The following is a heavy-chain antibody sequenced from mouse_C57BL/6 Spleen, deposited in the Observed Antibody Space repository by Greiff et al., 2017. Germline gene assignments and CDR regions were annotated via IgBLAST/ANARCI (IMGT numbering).Heavy chain of an antibody. V-gene: IGHV1-59*01. CDR3: ARGRGYYDYDGEYYLDY. CDR1: GYTFTSYW. D-gene: IGHD2-4*01. J-gene: IGHJ2*01. CDR2: IDPSDSYT. Sequence: QVQLKQPGAELVRPGTSVKLSCKASGYTFTSYWMHWVKQRPGQGLEWIGVIDPSDSYTNYNQKFKGKATLTVDTSSSTAYMQLSSLTSEDSAVYYCARGRGYYDYDGEYYLDYWGQGTTLTVSS.